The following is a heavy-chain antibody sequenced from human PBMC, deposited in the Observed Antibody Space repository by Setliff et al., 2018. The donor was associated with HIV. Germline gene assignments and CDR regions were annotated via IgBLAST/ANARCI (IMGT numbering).Heavy chain of an antibody. CDR3: VRDRMEYSVGYYFDS. CDR2: INWSGSTT. Sequence: RLSCVVSGFTFDDYGMSWVRQTPGGGLEWLSDINWSGSTTGYADSVKGRFTISRDNAKNTVYLQINSLRVEDTALYYCVRDRMEYSVGYYFDSWGQGTLVTVSS. CDR1: GFTFDDYG. D-gene: IGHD4-4*01. V-gene: IGHV3-20*04. J-gene: IGHJ4*02.